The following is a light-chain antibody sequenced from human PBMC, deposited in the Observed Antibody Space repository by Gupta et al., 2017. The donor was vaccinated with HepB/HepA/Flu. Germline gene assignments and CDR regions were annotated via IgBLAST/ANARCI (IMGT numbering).Light chain of an antibody. CDR3: VLYMGSGTWV. CDR1: SGSVSTSYY. V-gene: IGLV8-61*01. Sequence: QTVVTPESSSSVSPGGTVTLTCGLSSGSVSTSYYPSWYQQTPGQAPRTLIYSTNTRSSGVPDRFSGSILGNKAALTITGAQADDESDYYCVLYMGSGTWVFGGGTKLTVL. CDR2: STN. J-gene: IGLJ3*02.